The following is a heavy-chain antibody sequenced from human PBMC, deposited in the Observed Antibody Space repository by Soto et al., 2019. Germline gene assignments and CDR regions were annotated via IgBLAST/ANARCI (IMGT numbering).Heavy chain of an antibody. CDR3: ASGYSSASDGDY. D-gene: IGHD6-6*01. CDR2: INHSGST. J-gene: IGHJ4*02. CDR1: GGSFSGYY. Sequence: QVQLQQWGAGLLKPSETLSLTCAVYGGSFSGYYWSWIRQPPGKGLEWIGEINHSGSTNYNPSLKCRVTISVDTPKNQSSLKLSSVTAADTAVYYCASGYSSASDGDYWGQGTLVTVSS. V-gene: IGHV4-34*01.